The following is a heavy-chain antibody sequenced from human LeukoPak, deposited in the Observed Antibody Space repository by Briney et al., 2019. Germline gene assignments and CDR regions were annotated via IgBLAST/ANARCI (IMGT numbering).Heavy chain of an antibody. D-gene: IGHD6-19*01. Sequence: AGGSLRLSCAASGFTFSSYEMNWVRQAPGRGLEWVSIIYPGGRTHYADSVKGRFTISRDNSNNTLYLQMNSLRAEDTAVYYCVVWGKAVAGRRKNWFDPWGQGTLVTVSS. J-gene: IGHJ5*02. CDR1: GFTFSSYE. CDR2: IYPGGRT. V-gene: IGHV3-66*01. CDR3: VVWGKAVAGRRKNWFDP.